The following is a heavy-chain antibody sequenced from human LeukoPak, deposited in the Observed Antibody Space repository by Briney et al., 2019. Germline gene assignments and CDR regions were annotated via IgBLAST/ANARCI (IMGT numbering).Heavy chain of an antibody. CDR1: GYTFTSYG. CDR3: ARLACSSTSCYHLTRTRTDAFDI. V-gene: IGHV1-69*13. J-gene: IGHJ3*02. CDR2: IIPIFGTA. Sequence: SVKVSCKASGYTFTSYGISWVRQAPGQGLEWMGGIIPIFGTANYAQKFQGRVTITADESTSTAYMELSSLRSEDTAVYYCARLACSSTSCYHLTRTRTDAFDIWGQGTMVTVSS. D-gene: IGHD2-2*01.